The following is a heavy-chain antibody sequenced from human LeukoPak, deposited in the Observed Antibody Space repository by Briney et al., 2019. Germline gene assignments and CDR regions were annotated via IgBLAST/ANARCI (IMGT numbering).Heavy chain of an antibody. CDR2: IKQDGSEK. CDR1: GFTFSSYW. V-gene: IGHV3-7*03. Sequence: GGSLRLSCAASGFTFSSYWMSWVRQAPGKGLEWVANIKQDGSEKYYVDSVKGRFTISRDNAKNSLYLQMNSLRAEDTAVYYCARDAPRGWLAALSMNFQHWGQGTLVTVSS. J-gene: IGHJ1*01. CDR3: ARDAPRGWLAALSMNFQH. D-gene: IGHD2-15*01.